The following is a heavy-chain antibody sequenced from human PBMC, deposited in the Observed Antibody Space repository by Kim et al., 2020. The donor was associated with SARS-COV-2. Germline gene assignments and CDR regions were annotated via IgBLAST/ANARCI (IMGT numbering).Heavy chain of an antibody. V-gene: IGHV4-59*01. D-gene: IGHD3-16*01. J-gene: IGHJ3*02. Sequence: SETLSLTCTISGVSISSYYWSWIRQPPGKGLEWIGYFFYRGITNNNPSLRSRVTISVDTSKNQFSLRLSSVTAADTAVYYCAIDFSEASFAPFDIWGQGT. CDR1: GVSISSYY. CDR3: AIDFSEASFAPFDI. CDR2: FFYRGIT.